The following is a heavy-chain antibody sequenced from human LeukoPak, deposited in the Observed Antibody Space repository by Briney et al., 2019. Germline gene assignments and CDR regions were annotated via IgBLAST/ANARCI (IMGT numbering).Heavy chain of an antibody. J-gene: IGHJ4*02. CDR1: GGTFSSYA. CDR3: ARDGYCSSTSCYIDY. CDR2: IIPIFGTA. D-gene: IGHD2-2*03. Sequence: SVKVSCKASGGTFSSYAFSWVRQAPGQGLEWMGGIIPIFGTANYAQKFQGRVTITADKSTSTAYVELSSLRSEDTAVYYCARDGYCSSTSCYIDYWGQGTLVTVSS. V-gene: IGHV1-69*06.